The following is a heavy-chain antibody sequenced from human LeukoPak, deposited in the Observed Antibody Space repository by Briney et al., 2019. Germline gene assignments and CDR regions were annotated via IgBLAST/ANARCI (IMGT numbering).Heavy chain of an antibody. J-gene: IGHJ4*02. CDR3: ARESALGVERVGGYFDY. Sequence: PSETLSLTCNVSSYSIRNGYYWGWVRQSPGKGLEWIGSIYYTGITHYNPSLKSRVTISIDTSKNQFSLKLTSVTATDTAVYYCARESALGVERVGGYFDYWGQGALVTVFS. CDR2: IYYTGIT. CDR1: SYSIRNGYY. D-gene: IGHD1-26*01. V-gene: IGHV4-38-2*02.